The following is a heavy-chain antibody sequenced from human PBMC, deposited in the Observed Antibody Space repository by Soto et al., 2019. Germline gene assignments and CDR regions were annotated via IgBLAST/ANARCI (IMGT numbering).Heavy chain of an antibody. J-gene: IGHJ4*02. Sequence: SGPTLVNPTRTLTLTCTFSGFSLSTSGMCVSWIRQPPGKALEWLALIDWDDDKYYSTSLKTRLTISKDTSKNQVVLTMTNMDPVDTATYYCARAIHPAGLFDYWGQGTLVTVSS. D-gene: IGHD6-13*01. CDR3: ARAIHPAGLFDY. V-gene: IGHV2-70*01. CDR1: GFSLSTSGMC. CDR2: IDWDDDK.